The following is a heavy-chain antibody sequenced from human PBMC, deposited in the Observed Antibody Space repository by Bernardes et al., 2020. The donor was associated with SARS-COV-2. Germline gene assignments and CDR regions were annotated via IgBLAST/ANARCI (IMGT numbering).Heavy chain of an antibody. V-gene: IGHV3-23*01. CDR2: ISGSGGST. CDR1: GFTFSSYA. CDR3: AKDRVREYCSSTSCWESYYYGMDV. Sequence: GSLRLSCAASGFTFSSYAMSWVRQAPGKGLEWVSAISGSGGSTYYADSVKGRFTISRDNSKNTLYLQMNSLRAEDTAVYYCAKDRVREYCSSTSCWESYYYGMDVWGQGTTVTVSS. D-gene: IGHD2-2*01. J-gene: IGHJ6*02.